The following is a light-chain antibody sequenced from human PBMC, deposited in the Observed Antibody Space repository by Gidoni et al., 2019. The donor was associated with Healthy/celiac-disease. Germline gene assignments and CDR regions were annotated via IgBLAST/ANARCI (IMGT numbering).Light chain of an antibody. J-gene: IGLJ3*02. Sequence: QSVLTQPPAKSGTPGQRVTISCSGSSSNIGSNYVYWYQQLPGTAPKLLIYRNNQRPSGVPDRFSGSKSGSSASLAISGLRSEDEADDYCAAWDDSLSGWVFGGGTTLTVL. CDR3: AAWDDSLSGWV. CDR2: RNN. V-gene: IGLV1-47*01. CDR1: SSNIGSNY.